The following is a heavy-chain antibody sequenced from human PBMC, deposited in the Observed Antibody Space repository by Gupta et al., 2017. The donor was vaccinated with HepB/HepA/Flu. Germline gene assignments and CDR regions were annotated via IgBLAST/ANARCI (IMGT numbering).Heavy chain of an antibody. Sequence: QVQLVQSGAEVRKTGSSVRVSCTASGVFFSNCGISWVRQAPGQGPEWLGRSIPILGITNYAQKFQGRVTIDADRSTSTAYMELSTLRSDDTAVYYCATQSYCDYNVLWYFDIWGRGTLVTVAS. CDR3: ATQSYCDYNVLWYFDI. CDR2: SIPILGIT. J-gene: IGHJ2*01. V-gene: IGHV1-69*02. D-gene: IGHD4-17*01. CDR1: GVFFSNCG.